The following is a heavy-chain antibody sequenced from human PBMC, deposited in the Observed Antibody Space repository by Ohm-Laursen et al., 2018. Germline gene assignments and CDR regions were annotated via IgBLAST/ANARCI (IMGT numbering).Heavy chain of an antibody. Sequence: ASVKVSCKASGYTFTSYDINWVRQATGQGLEWMGWMNPNSGNTGYAQKLQGRVTMTTDTSTSTAYMELRSLRSDDTAVYYCARDEPPNYYDSSGYYYRRYFQHWGQGTLVTVSS. D-gene: IGHD3-22*01. CDR2: MNPNSGNT. V-gene: IGHV1-8*01. CDR1: GYTFTSYD. J-gene: IGHJ1*01. CDR3: ARDEPPNYYDSSGYYYRRYFQH.